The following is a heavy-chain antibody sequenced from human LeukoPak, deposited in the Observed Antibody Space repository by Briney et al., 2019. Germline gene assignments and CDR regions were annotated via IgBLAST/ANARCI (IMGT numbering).Heavy chain of an antibody. V-gene: IGHV3-74*01. D-gene: IGHD1-26*01. CDR3: ARNAHGMNN. Sequence: QPGGSLRLSCVASGFTFTNYGMMWVRQAPGKGLVWVSYINSDGRSTTYADSVKGRFTISRDNAKNTLYLQMSSLRAEDTAMYYCARNAHGMNNWGQGTLVIVSS. CDR2: INSDGRST. J-gene: IGHJ4*02. CDR1: GFTFTNYG.